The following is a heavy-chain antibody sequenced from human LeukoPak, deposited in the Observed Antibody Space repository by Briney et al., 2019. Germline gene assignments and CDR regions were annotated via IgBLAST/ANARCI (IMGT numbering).Heavy chain of an antibody. D-gene: IGHD5-24*01. CDR3: ATVVRERWLQLGYFDY. J-gene: IGHJ4*02. V-gene: IGHV1-24*01. CDR1: GYTLTELS. CDR2: FDPEDGET. Sequence: DSVKVSCKVSGYTLTELSMHWVRQAPGKGLEWMGGFDPEDGETIYAQKFQGRVSMTEDTSTDTAYMELSSLRSEDTAVYYCATVVRERWLQLGYFDYWGQGTLVTVSS.